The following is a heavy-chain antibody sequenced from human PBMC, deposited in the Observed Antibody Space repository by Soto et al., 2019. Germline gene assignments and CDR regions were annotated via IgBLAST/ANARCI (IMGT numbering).Heavy chain of an antibody. CDR2: INSDGSTT. Sequence: EVQLVESGGGLVQPGGSLTLSCAASGFTFSTYWMHWVRQAPGKGLVWVSRINSDGSTTDYADSVRGRFTISRDNAKNTLYLQMNGVRAEGTAVVYCAGEQGYCSGGSCYVAGFWGQGTLLTVSS. V-gene: IGHV3-74*01. CDR1: GFTFSTYW. J-gene: IGHJ4*02. CDR3: AGEQGYCSGGSCYVAGF. D-gene: IGHD2-15*01.